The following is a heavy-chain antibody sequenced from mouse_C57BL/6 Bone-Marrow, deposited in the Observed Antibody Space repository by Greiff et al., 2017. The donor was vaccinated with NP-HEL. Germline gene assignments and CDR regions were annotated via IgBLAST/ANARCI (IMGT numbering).Heavy chain of an antibody. CDR2: IDPENGDT. CDR1: GFNIKDDY. Sequence: VQLKESGAELVRPGASVKLSCTASGFNIKDDYMHWVKQRPEQGLEWIGWIDPENGDTEYASQFQGKATITADTSSNTAYLQLSSLTSEDTAVYYCTIFYLFDSWGQGTTLTVSS. V-gene: IGHV14-4*01. D-gene: IGHD5-5*01. J-gene: IGHJ2*01. CDR3: TIFYLFDS.